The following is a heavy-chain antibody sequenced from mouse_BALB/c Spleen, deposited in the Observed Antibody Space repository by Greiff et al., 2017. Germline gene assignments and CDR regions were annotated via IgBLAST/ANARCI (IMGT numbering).Heavy chain of an antibody. V-gene: IGHV1-7*01. CDR2: INPSTGYT. J-gene: IGHJ2*01. Sequence: VQLQESGAELAKPGASVKMSCKASGYTFTSYWMHWVKQRPGQGLEWIGYINPSTGYTEYNQKFKDKATLTADKSSSTAYMQLSSLTSEDSAVYYCARNYYDYDYWGQGTTLTVSS. D-gene: IGHD2-4*01. CDR3: ARNYYDYDY. CDR1: GYTFTSYW.